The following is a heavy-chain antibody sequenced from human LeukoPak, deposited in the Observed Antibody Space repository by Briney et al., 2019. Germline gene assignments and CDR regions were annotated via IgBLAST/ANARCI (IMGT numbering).Heavy chain of an antibody. V-gene: IGHV3-23*01. CDR2: ISGSGGST. CDR3: AKGGAYCSSTSCYTDY. D-gene: IGHD2-2*02. CDR1: GFSFARLA. J-gene: IGHJ4*02. Sequence: AGSLRPSWAAAGFSFARLAMGWVRQAPGGGLGWVSAISGSGGSTYYADSVKGRFTISRDNSKNTLYLQMNSLRAEDTAVYYCAKGGAYCSSTSCYTDYWGQGTLVTVSS.